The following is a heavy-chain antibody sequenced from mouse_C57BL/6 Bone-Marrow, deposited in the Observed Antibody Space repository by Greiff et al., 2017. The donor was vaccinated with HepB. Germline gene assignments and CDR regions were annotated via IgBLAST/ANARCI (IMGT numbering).Heavy chain of an antibody. V-gene: IGHV5-4*03. Sequence: EVKLMESGGGLVKPGGSLKLSCAASGFTFSSYAMSWVRQTPEKRLEWVATISDGGSYTYYPDNVKGRFTISRDNAKNNLYLQMSHLKSEDTAMYYCASARVATREGYFDVWGTGTTVTVSS. D-gene: IGHD1-1*02. CDR3: ASARVATREGYFDV. J-gene: IGHJ1*03. CDR2: ISDGGSYT. CDR1: GFTFSSYA.